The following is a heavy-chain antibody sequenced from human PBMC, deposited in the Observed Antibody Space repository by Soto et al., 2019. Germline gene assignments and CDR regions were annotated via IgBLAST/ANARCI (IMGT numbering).Heavy chain of an antibody. Sequence: QVQLVESGGGVVQPGRSLRLSCAASGFTFSSYAMHWVRQAPGKGLEWVAVISYDGSNKYYADSVKGRFTISRDNSKNTLYLQMNSLRAEDTAVYYCAVPRAAGWCSKYYYYGMDVWGQGTTVTVSS. CDR2: ISYDGSNK. J-gene: IGHJ6*02. D-gene: IGHD6-19*01. CDR1: GFTFSSYA. CDR3: AVPRAAGWCSKYYYYGMDV. V-gene: IGHV3-30-3*01.